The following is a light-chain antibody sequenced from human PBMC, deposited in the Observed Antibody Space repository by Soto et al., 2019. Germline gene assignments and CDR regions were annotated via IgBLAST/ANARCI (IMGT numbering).Light chain of an antibody. CDR1: QGISSY. J-gene: IGKJ1*01. CDR3: QQYYYYPWT. V-gene: IGKV1-8*01. CDR2: AAS. Sequence: AIRMTQSPSSFSASTGDRVTITCRASQGISSYLAWYQQKPGKAPKLLIYAASTLQSGVPSRFSGSGSGTDFTLTISCLQSEDFATYYCQQYYYYPWTFGQGTKVEIK.